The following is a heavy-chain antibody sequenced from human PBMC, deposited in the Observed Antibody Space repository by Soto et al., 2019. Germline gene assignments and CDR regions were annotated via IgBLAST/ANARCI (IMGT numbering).Heavy chain of an antibody. J-gene: IGHJ6*03. V-gene: IGHV4-59*01. D-gene: IGHD3-3*01. Sequence: PSETLSLTCTVSCGSISSYYWSWIRQPPGKGLEWIGYIYYSGSTNYNPSLKSRVTISVDTSKNQFSLKLSSVTAADTAVYYCARVLFGPNPDTNYYYYMDVWGKGTTVTVSS. CDR3: ARVLFGPNPDTNYYYYMDV. CDR1: CGSISSYY. CDR2: IYYSGST.